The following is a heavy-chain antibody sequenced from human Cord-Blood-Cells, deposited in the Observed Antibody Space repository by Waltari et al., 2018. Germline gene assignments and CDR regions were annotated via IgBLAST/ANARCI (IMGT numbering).Heavy chain of an antibody. CDR3: ARHRGAAAGSLVRWFDP. V-gene: IGHV4-59*08. J-gene: IGHJ5*02. Sequence: QVQLQESGPGLVKPSETLSLTCTVSGGSISSSYWSWIRQPPGKGLEWIGYIYYSGSTNYNPSLKSRVTISVDTSKNQFSLKLSSVTAADTAVYYCARHRGAAAGSLVRWFDPWGQGTLVTVSS. CDR1: GGSISSSY. CDR2: IYYSGST. D-gene: IGHD6-13*01.